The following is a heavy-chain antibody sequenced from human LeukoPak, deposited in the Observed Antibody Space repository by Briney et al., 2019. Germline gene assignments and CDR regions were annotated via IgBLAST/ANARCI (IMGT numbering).Heavy chain of an antibody. D-gene: IGHD6-19*01. Sequence: GGSLRLSCAASGFTFSSYAMSWVRQAPGKGLEWVSAISGSGGSTYYADSVKGLFTISRDNSKNTLYLQMNSLRAEDTAVYYCAKGIAVAGTTNFDYWGQGTLVTVSS. V-gene: IGHV3-23*01. J-gene: IGHJ4*02. CDR3: AKGIAVAGTTNFDY. CDR2: ISGSGGST. CDR1: GFTFSSYA.